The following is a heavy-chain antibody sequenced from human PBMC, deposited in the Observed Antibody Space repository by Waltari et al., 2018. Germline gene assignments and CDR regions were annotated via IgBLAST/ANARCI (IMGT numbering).Heavy chain of an antibody. CDR2: IYYSGST. V-gene: IGHV4-39*01. J-gene: IGHJ3*02. CDR1: GGSISSSSYY. CDR3: ARSGYCTNGVCFDAFDI. D-gene: IGHD2-8*01. Sequence: QLQLQESGPGLVKPSETLSLTCTVSGGSISSSSYYWGRVRTPTGKGLEWIGSIYYSGSTYYNPSLKSRVTISVDTSKNQFSLKLSSVTAADTAVYYCARSGYCTNGVCFDAFDIWGQGTMVTVSS.